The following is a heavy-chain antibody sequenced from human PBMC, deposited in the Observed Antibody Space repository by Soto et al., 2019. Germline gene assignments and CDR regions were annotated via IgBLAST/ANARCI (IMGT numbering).Heavy chain of an antibody. CDR3: ARGYGDYYYYGMDV. J-gene: IGHJ6*02. Sequence: QVQLLQSGAEVKKPGSSVKVSCKASGGTFSSYAISWVRQAPGQGLEWMGGIIPIFVTANYAQKFQGRVTIKADESKSTAYMELRSMRSEDTAVYYCARGYGDYYYYGMDVWGQGTTVTVSS. CDR2: IIPIFVTA. CDR1: GGTFSSYA. D-gene: IGHD4-17*01. V-gene: IGHV1-69*01.